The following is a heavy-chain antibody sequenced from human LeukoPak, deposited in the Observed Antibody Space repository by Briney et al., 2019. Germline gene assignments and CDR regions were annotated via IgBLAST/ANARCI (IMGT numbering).Heavy chain of an antibody. J-gene: IGHJ1*01. CDR1: GGSINSYY. Sequence: SETLSLTCTVSGGSINSYYWSWIRQPPGKGLEWIGYIYYTGNTNYNPSLKSRVTISVDTSKNQFSLKLTSVTAADTAVYYCARAGVTTVTTKYFQHWGQGTLVTVSS. D-gene: IGHD4-17*01. CDR2: IYYTGNT. CDR3: ARAGVTTVTTKYFQH. V-gene: IGHV4-59*13.